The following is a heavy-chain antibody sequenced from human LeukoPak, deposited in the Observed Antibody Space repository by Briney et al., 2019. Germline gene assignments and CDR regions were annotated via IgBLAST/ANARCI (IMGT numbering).Heavy chain of an antibody. D-gene: IGHD1-26*01. CDR1: GFTFGDYA. Sequence: GGSLRLSCTVSGFTFGDYAMSWVRQAPGQGLEWVGFIRSKAYGGTTEYAASVKGRFTISRDDSKSIAYLQIDSLKTEDTAVYYCTRDPRGSYGPDAFDIWGQGTMVTVSS. V-gene: IGHV3-49*04. CDR2: IRSKAYGGTT. CDR3: TRDPRGSYGPDAFDI. J-gene: IGHJ3*02.